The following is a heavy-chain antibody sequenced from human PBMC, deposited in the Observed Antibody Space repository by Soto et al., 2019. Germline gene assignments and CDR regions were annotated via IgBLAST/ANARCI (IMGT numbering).Heavy chain of an antibody. J-gene: IGHJ4*02. Sequence: XGSLRLTFAASGFTFSSHCMHWVRQAPGKGLVWVSHIGPDGSSTRDADSVQGRFTISRDNARNTLYLQMNSLRDEDTAVYYCARDNNWSYDDWGQGILVTVSS. CDR1: GFTFSSHC. V-gene: IGHV3-74*01. CDR2: IGPDGSST. CDR3: ARDNNWSYDD. D-gene: IGHD1-1*01.